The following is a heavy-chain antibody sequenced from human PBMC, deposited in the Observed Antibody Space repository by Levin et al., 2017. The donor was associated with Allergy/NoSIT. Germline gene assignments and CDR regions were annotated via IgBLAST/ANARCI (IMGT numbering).Heavy chain of an antibody. D-gene: IGHD4-17*01. V-gene: IGHV1-18*01. J-gene: IGHJ1*01. CDR3: ARGGDYTYFQH. CDR1: GYTFTSYG. CDR2: INTYNGNA. Sequence: EASVKVSCNASGYTFTSYGISWVRQAPGQGLEWMGWINTYNGNANYEQKLQGRVTMTTDTATSTAYMELRSLRSDDTAVYYCARGGDYTYFQHWGQGTLVTVSS.